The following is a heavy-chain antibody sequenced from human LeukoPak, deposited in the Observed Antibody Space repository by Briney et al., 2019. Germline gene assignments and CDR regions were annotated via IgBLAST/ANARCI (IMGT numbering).Heavy chain of an antibody. Sequence: GGSLRLSCAASGFTFGSYWMGWVRQAPGKGLEWVANIKPDGGEKYYVDSVKGRFTISRDNAKNSLYLQMSSLRDEDTAVYYCAREGSGNYFYYFDFWGQGTLVSVS. D-gene: IGHD4-11*01. CDR3: AREGSGNYFYYFDF. J-gene: IGHJ4*02. CDR1: GFTFGSYW. CDR2: IKPDGGEK. V-gene: IGHV3-7*01.